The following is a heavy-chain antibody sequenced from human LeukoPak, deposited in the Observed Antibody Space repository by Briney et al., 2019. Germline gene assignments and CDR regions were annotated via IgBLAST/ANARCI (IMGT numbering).Heavy chain of an antibody. V-gene: IGHV3-30*04. CDR3: ARGYDFWSGYSDY. D-gene: IGHD3-3*01. CDR2: ISYDGSNK. CDR1: GFTFSSYA. Sequence: GRSLRLSCAASGFTFSSYAMHWVRQAPGKGLEWVAVISYDGSNKYYADSVKGRFTISRDNSKNTLYLQMNSLRAEDRAVYYCARGYDFWSGYSDYWGQGTLVTVSS. J-gene: IGHJ4*02.